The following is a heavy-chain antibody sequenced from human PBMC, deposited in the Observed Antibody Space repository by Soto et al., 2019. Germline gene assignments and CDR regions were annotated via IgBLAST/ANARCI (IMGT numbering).Heavy chain of an antibody. CDR3: AREDTRHFDY. CDR2: INPSGGST. CDR1: GYTFTSYY. Sequence: QVQLVQSGAEVKKPGASVKVSCKASGYTFTSYYMHWVRQAPGQGLEWMGIINPSGGSTSYAQKFQXIVXMXRDTSTSTVYMELSSLRSEDTAVYYCAREDTRHFDYWGQGTLVTVSS. J-gene: IGHJ4*02. V-gene: IGHV1-46*03.